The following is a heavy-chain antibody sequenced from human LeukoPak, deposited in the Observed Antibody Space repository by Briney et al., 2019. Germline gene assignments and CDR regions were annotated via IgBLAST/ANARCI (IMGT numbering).Heavy chain of an antibody. CDR2: ISSSSSTI. CDR3: ARSTVVIAAVLFDY. V-gene: IGHV3-48*01. J-gene: IGHJ4*02. D-gene: IGHD2-15*01. Sequence: GGSLRLPCAASGFTFSSYAMSWVRQAPGKGLEWVSYISSSSSTIYYADSVKGRFTISRDNAKNSLYLQMNSLRPEDTAVYYCARSTVVIAAVLFDYWGQGTLVTVSS. CDR1: GFTFSSYA.